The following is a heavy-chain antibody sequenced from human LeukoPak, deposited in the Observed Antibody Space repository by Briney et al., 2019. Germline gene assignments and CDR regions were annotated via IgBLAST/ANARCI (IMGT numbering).Heavy chain of an antibody. D-gene: IGHD3-10*01. J-gene: IGHJ4*02. CDR1: GFTFSSSA. V-gene: IGHV3-23*01. CDR2: ISGSGGST. CDR3: AKEDGRLWFGELGPFDY. Sequence: PGGSLRLSCAASGFTFSSSAMSWVRQAPGKGLEWVSAISGSGGSTYYADSVKGRFTISRDNSKNTLYLQMNSLRAEDTAVYYCAKEDGRLWFGELGPFDYWGQGTLVTVSS.